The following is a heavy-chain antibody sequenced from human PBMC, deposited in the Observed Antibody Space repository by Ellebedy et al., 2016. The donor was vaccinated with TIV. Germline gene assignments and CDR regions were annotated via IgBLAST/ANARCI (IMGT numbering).Heavy chain of an antibody. CDR2: ISADNGNT. CDR1: GYTFTSYG. Sequence: AASVTVSCKASGYTFTSYGISWVRQAPGQGLEWMGWISADNGNTNYAQKFQGRVTMTTDTSTSTAYMELRRLRSDDTAVYYCARDPGPGSFDYWGQGTLVTVSS. D-gene: IGHD3-10*01. CDR3: ARDPGPGSFDY. V-gene: IGHV1-18*01. J-gene: IGHJ4*02.